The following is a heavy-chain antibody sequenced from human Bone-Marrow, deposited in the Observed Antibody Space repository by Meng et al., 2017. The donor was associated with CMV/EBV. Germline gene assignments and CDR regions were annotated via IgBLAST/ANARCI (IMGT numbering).Heavy chain of an antibody. CDR2: INPNSGGT. V-gene: IGHV1-2*02. J-gene: IGHJ1*01. CDR1: GYTFTGYY. Sequence: ASVKVSCKASGYTFTGYYMYWVRQAPGQGLEWMGWINPNSGGTNYAQKFQGRVTMTRDTSISTAYMELNRLRSDDTAVYYCARDRGRPFMIFGVVGQDQKYFQHWGQGTRVTVSS. D-gene: IGHD3-3*01. CDR3: ARDRGRPFMIFGVVGQDQKYFQH.